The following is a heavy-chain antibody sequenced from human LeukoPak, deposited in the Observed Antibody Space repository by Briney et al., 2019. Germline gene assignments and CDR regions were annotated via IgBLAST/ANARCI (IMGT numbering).Heavy chain of an antibody. CDR2: IYYSGST. V-gene: IGHV4-59*11. J-gene: IGHJ5*02. Sequence: PSETLSLTCSVSGGSIDNHHRTWIRRPPGKGLEWIVHIYYSGSTTYNPSLKSRVTISVDTSKNQFSLKLSSVTPADTAAYYCARDLGYFGSGSYLGWFDPWGQGTLVTVSS. D-gene: IGHD3-10*01. CDR1: GGSIDNHH. CDR3: ARDLGYFGSGSYLGWFDP.